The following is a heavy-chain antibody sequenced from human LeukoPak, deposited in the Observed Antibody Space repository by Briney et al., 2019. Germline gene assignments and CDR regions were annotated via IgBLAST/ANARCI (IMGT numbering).Heavy chain of an antibody. CDR2: IYTSGST. CDR1: GGSISSYY. V-gene: IGHV4-4*09. J-gene: IGHJ4*02. D-gene: IGHD6-6*01. CDR3: ARHRSGYSSSSYDY. Sequence: SETLSLTCTVFGGSISSYYWSWIRQPPGKGLEWIGYIYTSGSTNYNPSLKSRVTISVDTSKNQFSLKLSSVTAADTAVYYCARHRSGYSSSSYDYWGQGTLVTVSS.